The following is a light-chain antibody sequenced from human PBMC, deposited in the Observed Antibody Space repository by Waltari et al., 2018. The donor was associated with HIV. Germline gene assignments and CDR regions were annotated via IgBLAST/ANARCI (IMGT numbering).Light chain of an antibody. J-gene: IGLJ1*01. Sequence: QSVLTQPPSVSAAPGQKVTISCSGSRPNIGNNYVSWYQQLPGTAPKTLIYDNNKRPSGIPDRFSGSKSGTSATRGITGLQTGDEADYYCGTWDSSLSSYVFGTGTKVTVL. V-gene: IGLV1-51*01. CDR1: RPNIGNNY. CDR2: DNN. CDR3: GTWDSSLSSYV.